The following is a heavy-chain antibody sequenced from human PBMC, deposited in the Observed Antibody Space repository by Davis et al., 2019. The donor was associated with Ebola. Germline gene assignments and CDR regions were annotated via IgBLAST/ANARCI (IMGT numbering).Heavy chain of an antibody. D-gene: IGHD5-18*01. CDR1: GDSVSRCY. J-gene: IGHJ4*02. Sequence: SETLSLTCTVSGDSVSRCYWTWIRQSPGKGLEWIGYIYSSGVINYNPSLKSRVTISVDTSKNQFSLKLSSVTAADTAVYYCARGRRYSYGPPRYWGQGTLVTVSS. V-gene: IGHV4-59*02. CDR2: IYSSGVI. CDR3: ARGRRYSYGPPRY.